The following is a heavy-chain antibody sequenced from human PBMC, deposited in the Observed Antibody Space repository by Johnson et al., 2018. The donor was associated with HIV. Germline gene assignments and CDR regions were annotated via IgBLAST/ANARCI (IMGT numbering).Heavy chain of an antibody. D-gene: IGHD2-2*01. CDR3: AKVVVVPAAIWAFDI. CDR1: GITVGTNY. Sequence: VQLVESGGGVVQPGGSLRLSCAASGITVGTNYMRWVRQAPGQGLEWVSVIFSGGHVYYADTVKGRFTISRDNSKNTLYLQKNSLRAEDTAVYYCAKVVVVPAAIWAFDIRGQGTMVTVSS. J-gene: IGHJ3*02. V-gene: IGHV3-66*02. CDR2: IFSGGHV.